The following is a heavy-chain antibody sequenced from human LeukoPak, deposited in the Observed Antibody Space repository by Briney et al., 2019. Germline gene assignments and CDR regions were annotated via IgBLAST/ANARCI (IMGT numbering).Heavy chain of an antibody. Sequence: SETLXXTCTVSGGSISSYYWSWIRQPPGKGLEWIGTIFYSGQTYYNPSLKSRVTISVDTSKNQFSLKLSSVTAADTAVYYCXGVVAARLPFDYWGQGTLVTVSS. D-gene: IGHD6-6*01. CDR3: XGVVAARLPFDY. J-gene: IGHJ4*02. V-gene: IGHV4-59*04. CDR1: GGSISSYY. CDR2: IFYSGQT.